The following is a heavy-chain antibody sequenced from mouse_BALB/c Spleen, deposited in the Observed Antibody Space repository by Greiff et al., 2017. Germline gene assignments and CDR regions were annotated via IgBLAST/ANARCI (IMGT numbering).Heavy chain of an antibody. V-gene: IGHV1-7*01. CDR2: INPSTGYT. J-gene: IGHJ3*01. CDR1: GYTFTSYW. Sequence: VQLQQSGAELAKPGASVKMSCKASGYTFTSYWMHWVKQRPGQGLEWIGYINPSTGYTEYNQKFKDKATLSADKSSSTAYMQLSSLTSEDSAVYYCARGTGNWFAYWGQGTLVTVSA. CDR3: ARGTGNWFAY. D-gene: IGHD2-1*01.